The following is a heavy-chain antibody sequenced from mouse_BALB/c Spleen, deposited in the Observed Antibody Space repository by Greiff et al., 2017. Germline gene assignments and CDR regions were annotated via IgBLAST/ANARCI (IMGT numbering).Heavy chain of an antibody. CDR3: ARGYGSTPFAY. CDR1: GYTFTSYW. J-gene: IGHJ3*01. CDR2: IYPGDGDT. D-gene: IGHD1-1*01. V-gene: IGHV1-87*01. Sequence: VKLVESGAELARPGASVKLSCKASGYTFTSYWMQWVKQRPGQGLEWIGAIYPGDGDTRYTQKFKGKATLTADKSSSTAYMQLSSLASEDSAVYYCARGYGSTPFAYWGQGTLVTVSA.